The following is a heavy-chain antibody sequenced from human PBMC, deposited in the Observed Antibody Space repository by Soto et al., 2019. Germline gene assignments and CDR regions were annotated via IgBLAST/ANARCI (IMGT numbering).Heavy chain of an antibody. Sequence: EVQLVESGGGLVQPGRSLRLSCEASGFTFDDYAMHWVRQAPGKGLEWVSGISWNSGTIDYADSVKGRFTISRDNAKNSLYLQVNSLRVEDTAVYYCARDMVAVAGFPLDYWGQGTLVPVSS. D-gene: IGHD6-19*01. CDR1: GFTFDDYA. V-gene: IGHV3-9*01. CDR3: ARDMVAVAGFPLDY. CDR2: ISWNSGTI. J-gene: IGHJ4*02.